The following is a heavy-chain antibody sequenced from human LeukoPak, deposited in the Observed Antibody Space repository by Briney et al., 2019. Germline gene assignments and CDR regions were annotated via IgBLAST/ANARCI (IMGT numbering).Heavy chain of an antibody. CDR3: ASSPAYSSSWYAIDN. V-gene: IGHV3-13*01. CDR1: GFTFSNYD. Sequence: PGGSLRLSCAASGFTFSNYDMHWVRQAAGKGLEWVSGIGTAGDTYYPASVKGRFTISRENAKSSLYLQINSLSAGDTAVYYCASSPAYSSSWYAIDNWGQGTLVTVS. D-gene: IGHD6-13*01. CDR2: IGTAGDT. J-gene: IGHJ4*02.